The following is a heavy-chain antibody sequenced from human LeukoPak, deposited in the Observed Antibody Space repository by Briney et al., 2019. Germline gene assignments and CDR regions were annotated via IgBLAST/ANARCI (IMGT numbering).Heavy chain of an antibody. V-gene: IGHV3-23*01. CDR1: GFTFSNYA. D-gene: IGHD3-9*01. J-gene: IGHJ4*02. CDR2: ISGGGGAT. Sequence: GGSLRLSCAASGFTFSNYAMTWVRQAPGKGLDWVSAISGGGGATYHADSVKGRFTISRDNSKNTLHLQMNSLRAEDTALYYCAKGLINDWSALDSWGQGTLVTVSS. CDR3: AKGLINDWSALDS.